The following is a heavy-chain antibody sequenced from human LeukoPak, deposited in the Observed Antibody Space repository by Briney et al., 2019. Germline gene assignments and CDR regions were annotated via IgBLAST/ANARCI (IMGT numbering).Heavy chain of an antibody. V-gene: IGHV3-21*01. CDR3: ARGGNSGSYGDY. Sequence: GGSLRLSCVASGFSFSSYAINWVRQAPGKGLEWVSSISSSSSYIYYADSVKGRFTISRDNAKNSLYLQMNSLRAEDTAVYYCARGGNSGSYGDYWGQGTLVTVSS. CDR1: GFSFSSYA. CDR2: ISSSSSYI. D-gene: IGHD1-26*01. J-gene: IGHJ4*02.